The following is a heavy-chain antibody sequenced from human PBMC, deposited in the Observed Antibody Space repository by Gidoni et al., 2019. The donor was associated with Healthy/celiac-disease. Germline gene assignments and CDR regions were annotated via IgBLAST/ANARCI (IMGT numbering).Heavy chain of an antibody. V-gene: IGHV3-64D*06. CDR3: VKDLDYYDSSGYLFEY. CDR2: ISSNGGST. J-gene: IGHJ4*02. CDR1: GFTFSSYA. D-gene: IGHD3-22*01. Sequence: EVQLVESGGGLVQPGGSLRLSCSASGFTFSSYAMHWVRQAPGKGLEYVSAISSNGGSTYYADSVKGRFTISRDNSKNTLYLQMSSLRAEDTAVYYCVKDLDYYDSSGYLFEYWGQGTLVTVSS.